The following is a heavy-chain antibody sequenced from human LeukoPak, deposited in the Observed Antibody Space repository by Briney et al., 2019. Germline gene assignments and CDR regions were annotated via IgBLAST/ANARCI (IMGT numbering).Heavy chain of an antibody. V-gene: IGHV4-34*01. CDR1: GGSFSGYY. Sequence: SETLSLTCGVNGGSFSGYYWSWIRQPPGKGLEWIGEINHSGSTNYNPSLKSRVTISVDTSKNQFSLKLISVTAADTAVYYCARTQKWIPFDYWGQGILVTVSS. D-gene: IGHD2-2*03. CDR3: ARTQKWIPFDY. CDR2: INHSGST. J-gene: IGHJ4*02.